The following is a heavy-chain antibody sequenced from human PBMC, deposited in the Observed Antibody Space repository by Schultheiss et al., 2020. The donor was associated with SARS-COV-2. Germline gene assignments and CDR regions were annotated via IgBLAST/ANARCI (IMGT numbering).Heavy chain of an antibody. Sequence: SVKVSCKASGGTFSSYAISWVRQAPGQGLEWMGGIIPIFGTANYAQKFQGRVTITADESTSTAYMELRSLRSDDTAVYYCAVGGGRNWNNYYGMDVWGQGTTVTVSS. D-gene: IGHD1/OR15-1a*01. J-gene: IGHJ6*02. V-gene: IGHV1-69*13. CDR1: GGTFSSYA. CDR2: IIPIFGTA. CDR3: AVGGGRNWNNYYGMDV.